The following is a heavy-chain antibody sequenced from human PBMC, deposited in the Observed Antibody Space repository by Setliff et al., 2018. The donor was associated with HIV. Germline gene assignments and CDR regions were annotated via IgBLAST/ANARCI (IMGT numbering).Heavy chain of an antibody. CDR2: VYYSGTT. CDR3: ARHRYNWYFDV. CDR1: SGSISSTSSY. V-gene: IGHV4-39*01. J-gene: IGHJ2*01. D-gene: IGHD1-26*01. Sequence: SETLSLTCSVSSGSISSTSSYWGWIRQPPGKGLEWIVSVYYSGTTYYNPSLESRVTISVDTSKSQFSLQLNSMTAADTALYYCARHRYNWYFDVWGRGTLVTVSS.